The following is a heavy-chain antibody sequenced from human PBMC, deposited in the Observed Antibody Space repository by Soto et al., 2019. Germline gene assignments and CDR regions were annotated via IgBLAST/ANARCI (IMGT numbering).Heavy chain of an antibody. CDR2: IYYRGNT. Sequence: QVRLQESGPGLVKPSETLSLTCIVSGDSVSSSYWSWIRQPPGKGLEWIGYIYYRGNTNYNPALMSLVTMSXXTXKXXASLKLSTVTAADTAAYYWARHADPSSWYLLPFDSWGQGSLVTVSS. V-gene: IGHV4-59*08. D-gene: IGHD6-13*01. CDR1: GDSVSSSY. CDR3: ARHADPSSWYLLPFDS. J-gene: IGHJ4*02.